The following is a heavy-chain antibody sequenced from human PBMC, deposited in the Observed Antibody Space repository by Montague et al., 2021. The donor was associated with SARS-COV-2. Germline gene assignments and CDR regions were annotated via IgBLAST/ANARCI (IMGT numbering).Heavy chain of an antibody. Sequence: PVLVKPTQTLTLTCTFSGFSLSTSGVGVGWIRQPPGKALEWLALIYWNDDKRYSPSLKSRLTITKDTSKNQVVLTMTNMDPVDTATYYCAHRRIRVTIFGGGTNPYYHYGMDVWGQGTTVTVSS. CDR3: AHRRIRVTIFGGGTNPYYHYGMDV. CDR2: IYWNDDK. CDR1: GFSLSTSGVG. J-gene: IGHJ6*02. V-gene: IGHV2-5*01. D-gene: IGHD3-3*01.